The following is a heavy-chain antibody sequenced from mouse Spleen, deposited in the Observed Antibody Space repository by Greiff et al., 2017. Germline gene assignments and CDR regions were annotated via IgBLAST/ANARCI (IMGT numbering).Heavy chain of an antibody. V-gene: IGHV1-63*02. Sequence: QVQLQQSGAELVRPGTSVKISCKASGYTFTNYWLGWVKQRPGHGLEWIGDIYPGGGYTNYNEKFKGKATLTADTSSSTAYMQLSSLTSEDSAVYFCARYLPLYAMDYWGQGTSVTVSS. J-gene: IGHJ4*01. CDR3: ARYLPLYAMDY. CDR2: IYPGGGYT. CDR1: GYTFTNYW.